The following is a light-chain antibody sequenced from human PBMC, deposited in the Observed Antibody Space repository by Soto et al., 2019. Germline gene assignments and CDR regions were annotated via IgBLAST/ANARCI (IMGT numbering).Light chain of an antibody. CDR1: QSVSSN. CDR2: SVS. J-gene: IGKJ1*01. Sequence: IVMTQSPGTLSVPPGERVTLSCRASQSVSSNLAWYQQRPGQAPRLLIYSVSSRDTDIPARFSGGGSGTEFTLTINSLQTEDFGVYYCQQYNVWPQTFGQGTKVEIK. CDR3: QQYNVWPQT. V-gene: IGKV3-15*01.